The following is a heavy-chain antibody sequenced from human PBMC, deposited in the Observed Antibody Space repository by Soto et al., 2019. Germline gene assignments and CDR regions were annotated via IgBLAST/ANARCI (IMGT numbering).Heavy chain of an antibody. Sequence: SETLSLTCTVSGGSIIPYYWSWILQPPGKGLEWIGYVYYSGNTNYNPSLESRVTISVDTSRNRFSLNLTSATAADTAVYYCARKGAAASYAHYYMDVWGRGTAVTISS. CDR3: ARKGAAASYAHYYMDV. V-gene: IGHV4-59*01. D-gene: IGHD6-13*01. J-gene: IGHJ6*03. CDR2: VYYSGNT. CDR1: GGSIIPYY.